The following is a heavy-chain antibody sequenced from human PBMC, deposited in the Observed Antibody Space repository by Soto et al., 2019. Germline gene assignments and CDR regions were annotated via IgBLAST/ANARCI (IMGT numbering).Heavy chain of an antibody. J-gene: IGHJ6*02. D-gene: IGHD2-2*01. Sequence: PGGSLRLSCAASGFTFSNAWMNWVRQAPGKGLEWVGRIKSKTDGGTTDYAAPVKGRFTISRDDSKNTLYLQMNSLKTEDTAVYYCTTDTLPAAHYYYGMDVWGQGTTVTVSS. CDR1: GFTFSNAW. CDR3: TTDTLPAAHYYYGMDV. CDR2: IKSKTDGGTT. V-gene: IGHV3-15*07.